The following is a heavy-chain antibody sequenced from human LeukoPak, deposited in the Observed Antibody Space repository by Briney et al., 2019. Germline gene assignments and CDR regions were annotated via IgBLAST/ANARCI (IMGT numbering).Heavy chain of an antibody. V-gene: IGHV1-69*05. CDR3: ARAPLIRGPGYYYYYMDV. Sequence: SVKVSCKASGGTFSSYAISWVRQAPGQGLEWMGGIIPIFGTANYAQKFQGRVTITTDESTSTAYMELSSLRSEDTAVYYCARAPLIRGPGYYYYYMDVWGKGTTVTVSS. J-gene: IGHJ6*03. CDR2: IIPIFGTA. CDR1: GGTFSSYA. D-gene: IGHD3-10*01.